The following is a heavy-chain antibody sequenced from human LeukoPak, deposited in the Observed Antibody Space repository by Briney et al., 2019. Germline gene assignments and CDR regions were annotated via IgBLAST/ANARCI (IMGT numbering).Heavy chain of an antibody. V-gene: IGHV1-69*04. CDR2: IIPILGIA. J-gene: IGHJ5*02. CDR3: ARVRGYCTNGVCYKGDWFDP. Sequence: SVKVSCKASGGTFSSYAISWVRQAPGQGLEWMGRIIPILGIANYAQKFQGRVTITADKSTSTAYMELSSLRSEDTAMYYCARVRGYCTNGVCYKGDWFDPWGQGTLVTVSS. CDR1: GGTFSSYA. D-gene: IGHD2-8*01.